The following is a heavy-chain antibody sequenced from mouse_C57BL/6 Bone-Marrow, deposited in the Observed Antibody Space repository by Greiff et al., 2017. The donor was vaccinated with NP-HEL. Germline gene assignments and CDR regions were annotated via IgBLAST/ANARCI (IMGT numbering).Heavy chain of an antibody. CDR2: IWRGGST. Sequence: VKLMESGPGLVQPSQSLSITCTVSGFSLTSYGVHWVRQSPGKGLEWLGVIWRGGSTDYNAAFMSRLSITKDNSKSQVFFKMNSLQADDTAIYYCAKNWDGYPYYYAMDYWGQGTSVTVSS. J-gene: IGHJ4*01. CDR1: GFSLTSYG. V-gene: IGHV2-5*01. D-gene: IGHD2-3*01. CDR3: AKNWDGYPYYYAMDY.